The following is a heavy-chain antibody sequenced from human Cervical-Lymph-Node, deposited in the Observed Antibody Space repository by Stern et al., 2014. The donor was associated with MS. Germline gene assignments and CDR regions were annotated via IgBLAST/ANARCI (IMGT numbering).Heavy chain of an antibody. CDR2: LYHAGNT. D-gene: IGHD2/OR15-2a*01. CDR3: ARLGILVNAFDI. CDR1: GGSISSSGYY. J-gene: IGHJ3*02. Sequence: QVQLQESGPGLVKPSETLSLTCSVSGGSISSSGYYWGWIRQTPGRGLDWVGSLYHAGNTYYNPSLKSRVTISVDTSQRQFSPKVPFVTAADTAVYYCARLGILVNAFDIWGQGTVVTVSS. V-gene: IGHV4-39*01.